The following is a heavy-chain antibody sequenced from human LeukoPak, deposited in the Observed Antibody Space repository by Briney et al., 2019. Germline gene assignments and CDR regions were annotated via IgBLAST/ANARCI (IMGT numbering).Heavy chain of an antibody. Sequence: GGCLRLSRVPSVFTLSTYWISWVRQPPGKGLEWVATMKQGGSGEYYVDSVKGRFTISRDNAKNSLYLQMNSLRAEDTAVHYCVNYNRAFDYWGQGTLVTVSS. CDR2: MKQGGSGE. D-gene: IGHD3-10*01. V-gene: IGHV3-7*02. CDR1: VFTLSTYW. J-gene: IGHJ4*02. CDR3: VNYNRAFDY.